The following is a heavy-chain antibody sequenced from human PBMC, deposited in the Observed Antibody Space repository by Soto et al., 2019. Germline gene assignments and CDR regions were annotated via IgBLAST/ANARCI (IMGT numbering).Heavy chain of an antibody. V-gene: IGHV4-38-2*01. CDR3: ARGRGGAHYYLDT. CDR1: GYSISSGYY. J-gene: IGHJ4*02. Sequence: SETLSLTCAVSGYSISSGYYWGWIRQPPGKGLEWIGSIYHSGSTYYNPSLKSRVTISVDTSKNQFSLKLSSVTAADTAVYYCARGRGGAHYYLDTWGQGTLVTVSS. D-gene: IGHD3-10*01. CDR2: IYHSGST.